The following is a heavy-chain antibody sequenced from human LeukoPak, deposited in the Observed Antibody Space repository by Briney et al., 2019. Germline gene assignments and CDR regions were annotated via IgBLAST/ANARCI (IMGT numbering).Heavy chain of an antibody. J-gene: IGHJ4*02. CDR2: ISTYNGNT. D-gene: IGHD4-17*01. Sequence: GASVKVSCKASGYTFTKYGITWVRQAPGQGLEWMGWISTYNGNTNYAQKHQGRVTMTTDTSTSTAYMELRSLISDDAAVYYCARGDDYGDYWGLYWGQGTLVTVSS. V-gene: IGHV1-18*01. CDR1: GYTFTKYG. CDR3: ARGDDYGDYWGLY.